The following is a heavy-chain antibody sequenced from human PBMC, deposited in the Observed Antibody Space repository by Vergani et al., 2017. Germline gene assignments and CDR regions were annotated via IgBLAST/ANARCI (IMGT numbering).Heavy chain of an antibody. CDR3: ARDRYCSSTSCENWFDP. V-gene: IGHV3-33*01. CDR2: IWYDGSNK. D-gene: IGHD2-2*01. J-gene: IGHJ5*02. CDR1: GFTFSSYG. Sequence: VQLVESGGGVVQPGRSLRLSCAASGFTFSSYGMHWVRQAPGKGLEWVAVIWYDGSNKYYADSVKGRFTISRDNSKNTLYLQMNSLRAEDTAVYYCARDRYCSSTSCENWFDPWGQGTLVTVSS.